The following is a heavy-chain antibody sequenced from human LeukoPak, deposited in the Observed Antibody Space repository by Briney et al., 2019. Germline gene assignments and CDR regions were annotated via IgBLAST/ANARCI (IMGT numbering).Heavy chain of an antibody. D-gene: IGHD2-21*02. V-gene: IGHV4-34*01. Sequence: SETLSLTCAVYGGSFSGYYWSWIRQPPGKGLEWIGEINHSGSTNYNPSLKSRVTISVDTSKNQFSLKLSSVTAADTAVYYCARHPPTAYCGGDCYPYYFDYWGQGTLVTVSS. CDR3: ARHPPTAYCGGDCYPYYFDY. CDR1: GGSFSGYY. J-gene: IGHJ4*02. CDR2: INHSGST.